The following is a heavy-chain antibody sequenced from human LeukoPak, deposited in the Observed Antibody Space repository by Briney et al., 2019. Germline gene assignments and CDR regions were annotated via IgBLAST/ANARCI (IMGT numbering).Heavy chain of an antibody. CDR2: ISAYNGNT. D-gene: IGHD6-13*01. J-gene: IGHJ4*02. CDR3: ARDPGGAAARDY. Sequence: ASVKVSCKASGYTFTSNYIHWVRQAPGQGLEWMGWISAYNGNTNYAQKLQGRVTMTTDTSTSTAYMELRSLRSDDTAVYYCARDPGGAAARDYWGQGTLVTVSS. CDR1: GYTFTSNY. V-gene: IGHV1-18*04.